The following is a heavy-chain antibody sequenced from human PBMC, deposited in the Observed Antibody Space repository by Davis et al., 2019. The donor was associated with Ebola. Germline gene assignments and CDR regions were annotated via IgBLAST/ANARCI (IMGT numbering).Heavy chain of an antibody. CDR1: GFSLSTSGMC. J-gene: IGHJ6*02. D-gene: IGHD6-13*01. CDR3: ARIPLIAAAGPLGMDV. CDR2: IDWNDDK. V-gene: IGHV2-70*11. Sequence: SGPTLVKPTQTLTLTCTFSGFSLSTSGMCVSWIRQPPGKALEWLARIDWNDDKYYATSLKTRLTISKVTSKNQVVLTMTNMDPVDTATYYCARIPLIAAAGPLGMDVWGQGTTVTVSS.